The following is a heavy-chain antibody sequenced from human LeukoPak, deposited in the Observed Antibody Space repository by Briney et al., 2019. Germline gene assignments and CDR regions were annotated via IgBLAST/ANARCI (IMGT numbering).Heavy chain of an antibody. D-gene: IGHD5-12*01. CDR3: ARWEGEDSGYDSGYFDY. CDR1: GYTFTGYY. CDR2: INPNSGGT. Sequence: GASVKVSCKASGYTFTGYYMHWVRQAPGQGLEWMGWINPNSGGTNYAQKFQGRVTMTRDTSISTAYMELSRLRSDDTAVYYCARWEGEDSGYDSGYFDYWGQGTLVTVSS. J-gene: IGHJ4*02. V-gene: IGHV1-2*02.